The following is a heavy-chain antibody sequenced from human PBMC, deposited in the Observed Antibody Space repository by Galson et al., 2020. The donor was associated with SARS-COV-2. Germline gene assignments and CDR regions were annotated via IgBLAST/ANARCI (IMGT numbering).Heavy chain of an antibody. V-gene: IGHV4-31*03. CDR2: IYYNGRA. CDR1: GGSTSSGGSISSGSYY. CDR3: ARTTVSHCGGDCYAFDI. D-gene: IGHD2-21*02. Sequence: SETLSLTCTVSGGSTSSGGSISSGSYYWTWIRHHPGKGREWIGYIYYNGRAYYNPSLESRVTISGDTSKNQFSLKLNSVTAADTAVYYCARTTVSHCGGDCYAFDIWGQGTVVAVSS. J-gene: IGHJ3*02.